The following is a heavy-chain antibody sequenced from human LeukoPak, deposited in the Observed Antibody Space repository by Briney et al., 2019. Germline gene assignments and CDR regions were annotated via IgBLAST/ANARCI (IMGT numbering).Heavy chain of an antibody. CDR3: ARLHLGKNGMDV. Sequence: SGPALVKPTQTLTLTCTFSGFSLSTSGMCVSWIRQPPGKALGWLARIDWDDDKYYSTSLRTRLTISKDTSKNQVVLTMTNMDPVDTATYYCARLHLGKNGMDVWGRGTTVTVSS. CDR2: IDWDDDK. J-gene: IGHJ6*02. CDR1: GFSLSTSGMC. D-gene: IGHD1-26*01. V-gene: IGHV2-70*11.